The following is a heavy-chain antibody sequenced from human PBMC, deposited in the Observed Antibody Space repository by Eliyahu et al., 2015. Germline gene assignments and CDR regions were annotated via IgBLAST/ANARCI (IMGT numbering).Heavy chain of an antibody. CDR3: ARAPNYYDSSGYAYYFDY. J-gene: IGHJ4*02. Sequence: VAVISYDGSNKYYADSVKGRFTISRDNSKNTLYLQMNSLRAEDTAVYYCARAPNYYDSSGYAYYFDYWGQGTLVTVSS. CDR2: ISYDGSNK. V-gene: IGHV3-30-3*01. D-gene: IGHD3-22*01.